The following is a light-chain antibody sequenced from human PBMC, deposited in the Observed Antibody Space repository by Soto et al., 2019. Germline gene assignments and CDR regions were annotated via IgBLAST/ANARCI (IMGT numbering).Light chain of an antibody. CDR3: QQYGSSPYT. Sequence: EIVLTQSPGTLSLSPGERATISCRASQSVSSSYLAWYQQKPGQAPRLLIYGASSRATGIPDRFSGSGSGTDFTLTSSRLDPEDFAVYYCQQYGSSPYTFGQGTKLEIK. V-gene: IGKV3-20*01. J-gene: IGKJ2*01. CDR2: GAS. CDR1: QSVSSSY.